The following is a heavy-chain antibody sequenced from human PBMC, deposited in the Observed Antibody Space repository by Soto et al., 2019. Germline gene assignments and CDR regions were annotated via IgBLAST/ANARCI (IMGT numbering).Heavy chain of an antibody. CDR2: ISAYNGNT. D-gene: IGHD7-27*01. CDR3: ARDHLAGVDLIPVYYYYYYMDV. J-gene: IGHJ6*03. V-gene: IGHV1-18*01. Sequence: ASVKVSCKASGYTFTSYGISWVRQVPGQGLEWMGWISAYNGNTNYAQKLQGRVTMTTDTSTSTAYMELRSLRSDDTAVYYCARDHLAGVDLIPVYYYYYYMDVWGKGTTVTVSS. CDR1: GYTFTSYG.